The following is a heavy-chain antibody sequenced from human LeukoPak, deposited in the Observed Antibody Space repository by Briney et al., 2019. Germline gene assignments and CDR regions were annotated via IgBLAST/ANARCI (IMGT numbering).Heavy chain of an antibody. V-gene: IGHV3-30*18. CDR2: ISYDGSNK. CDR1: GFTFSSYG. J-gene: IGHJ3*02. D-gene: IGHD6-6*01. Sequence: GGSLRLSCAASGFTFSSYGMHWVRQAPGKGLEWVAVISYDGSNKYYADSVKGRFTISRDNSKNTLYLQMNSLRAEDTAVYYCAKIGGVQQLVYGTFDIWGQGTMVTVSS. CDR3: AKIGGVQQLVYGTFDI.